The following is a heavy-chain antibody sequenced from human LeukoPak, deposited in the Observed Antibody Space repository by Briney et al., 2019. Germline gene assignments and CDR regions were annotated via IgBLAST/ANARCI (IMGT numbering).Heavy chain of an antibody. CDR3: ARDLLPGYYYYYMDV. J-gene: IGHJ6*03. D-gene: IGHD2-15*01. V-gene: IGHV1-18*01. CDR1: GYTFTSYG. CDR2: ISAYNGNT. Sequence: GASVKVSCKASGYTFTSYGISWVRQAPGQGLEWMGWISAYNGNTNYAQKLQGRVTMTTDTSTSTAYMELRSLRSDDTAVYYCARDLLPGYYYYYMDVWGKGTTVTVSS.